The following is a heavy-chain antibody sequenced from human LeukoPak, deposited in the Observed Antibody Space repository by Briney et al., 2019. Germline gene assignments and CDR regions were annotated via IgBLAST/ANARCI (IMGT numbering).Heavy chain of an antibody. J-gene: IGHJ4*02. CDR3: ARDPRTVRI. D-gene: IGHD1-1*01. V-gene: IGHV3-11*06. Sequence: GGSLRLSCVASGFTFSASYMTWVRQPPGKGLEWLSYISENSGDTNYADSVKGRFTVSRDNAKNSHYLQMNSLRVEDTAVYYCARDPRTVRIWGQGTLVTVSS. CDR1: GFTFSASY. CDR2: ISENSGDT.